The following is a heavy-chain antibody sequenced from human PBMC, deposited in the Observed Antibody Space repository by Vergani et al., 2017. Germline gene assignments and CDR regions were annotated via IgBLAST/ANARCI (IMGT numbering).Heavy chain of an antibody. D-gene: IGHD3-3*01. V-gene: IGHV4-34*01. CDR2: INHSGST. J-gene: IGHJ3*02. CDR3: ARRWYDFWSGYSPDAFDI. Sequence: QVQLQQWGAGLLKPSETLSLTCAVYGGSFSGYYWSWIRQPPGKGLEWIGEINHSGSTNYNPSLKSRVTISVDTSKNQFSLKLSSVTAADTAVYYCARRWYDFWSGYSPDAFDIWGQGTMVTVSS. CDR1: GGSFSGYY.